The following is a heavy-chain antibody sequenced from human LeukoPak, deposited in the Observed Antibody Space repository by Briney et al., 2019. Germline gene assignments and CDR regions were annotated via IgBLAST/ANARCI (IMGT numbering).Heavy chain of an antibody. CDR3: ARSATDAFDI. CDR2: MNGDGTSI. D-gene: IGHD3-3*01. J-gene: IGHJ3*02. V-gene: IGHV3-74*01. CDR1: GFTFRSFW. Sequence: GGSLRLSCAASGFTFRSFWMHWVRHDPGKGLVWVSHMNGDGTSIIYADSVKGRFTISRDNAKNTLYLQMNRLKAEDTAVYYCARSATDAFDIWGQGTMVTVSS.